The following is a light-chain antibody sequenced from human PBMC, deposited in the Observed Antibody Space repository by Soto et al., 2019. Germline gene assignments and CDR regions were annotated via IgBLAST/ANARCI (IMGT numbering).Light chain of an antibody. J-gene: IGLJ2*01. CDR3: SSYAGSNIVV. CDR1: SSDVGGYNF. CDR2: EVS. Sequence: QSALTQPPSASGSPGQSVTISCTGTSSDVGGYNFVSWYQQHPGKAPKLMIYEVSERPSGVSDRFSGSKSGNTASLTVSGLQAEEEADYYCSSYAGSNIVVFGGGTKLTVL. V-gene: IGLV2-8*01.